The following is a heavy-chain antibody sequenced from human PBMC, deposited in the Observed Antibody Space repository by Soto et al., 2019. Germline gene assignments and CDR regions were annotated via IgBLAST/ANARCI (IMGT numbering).Heavy chain of an antibody. J-gene: IGHJ6*02. D-gene: IGHD6-19*01. V-gene: IGHV4-38-2*01. Sequence: ETLSLTCAVSGYSISSGYYWGWIRQPPGKGLEWIGSIYHSGSTYYNPSLKSRVTISVDTSKNQFSLKLSSVTAADTAVYYCARLSGWPGYYYYYGMDVWGQGTTVTVSS. CDR2: IYHSGST. CDR3: ARLSGWPGYYYYYGMDV. CDR1: GYSISSGYY.